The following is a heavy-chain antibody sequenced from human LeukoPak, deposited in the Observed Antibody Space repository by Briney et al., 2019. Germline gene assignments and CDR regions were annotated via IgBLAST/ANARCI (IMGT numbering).Heavy chain of an antibody. Sequence: GASVKVSCKASGYTFTSYGINWVRQAPGQGLEWMGWISDYNGNTDYVQNLQGRVTMTKDTSTSTAYMELRSLRSDVTAVYYCARAYCTSTSCYGGFDYWGQGTLVTVSS. CDR1: GYTFTSYG. CDR3: ARAYCTSTSCYGGFDY. J-gene: IGHJ4*02. V-gene: IGHV1-18*01. CDR2: ISDYNGNT. D-gene: IGHD2-2*01.